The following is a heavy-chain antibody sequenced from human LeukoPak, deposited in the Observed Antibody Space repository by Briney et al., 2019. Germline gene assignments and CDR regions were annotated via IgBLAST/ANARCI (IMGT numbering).Heavy chain of an antibody. J-gene: IGHJ4*02. CDR2: INHSGST. CDR3: ARVFVKGYCSSTSCYSLKPLDY. D-gene: IGHD2-2*01. V-gene: IGHV4-34*01. Sequence: SETLSLTCAVYGGSFSGYYWSWIRQPPGKGLEWIGEINHSGSTNYNPSLKSRVTISVDTSKNQFSLKLSSVTAADTAVYYCARVFVKGYCSSTSCYSLKPLDYWGQETLVTVSS. CDR1: GGSFSGYY.